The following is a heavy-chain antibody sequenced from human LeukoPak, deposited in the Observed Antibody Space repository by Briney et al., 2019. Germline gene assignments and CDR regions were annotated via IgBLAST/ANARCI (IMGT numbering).Heavy chain of an antibody. V-gene: IGHV4-39*01. CDR1: GGSISSSSYY. CDR2: IYYSGST. J-gene: IGHJ4*02. D-gene: IGHD3-22*01. Sequence: SETLSLTCTVSGGSISSSSYYWGWIRQPPGKGLEWIGSIYYSGSTYYNPSLKSRVTISVDTSKNQFSLKLSSVTAADTAVYYCARHNYDSSGYYHFDYWGQGTLVTVSS. CDR3: ARHNYDSSGYYHFDY.